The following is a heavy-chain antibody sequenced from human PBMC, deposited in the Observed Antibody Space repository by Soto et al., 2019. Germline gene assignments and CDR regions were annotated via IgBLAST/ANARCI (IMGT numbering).Heavy chain of an antibody. CDR1: GGSISSSSYY. CDR2: IYYSGST. Sequence: PSETLSLTCTVSGGSISSSSYYWGWIRQPPGKGLEWIGSIYYSGSTYYNPSLKSRVTISVDTSKNQFSLKLSSVTAADTAVYYCARVRRRFLEWRHYGMDGWGQGTTVTVSS. J-gene: IGHJ6*02. D-gene: IGHD3-3*01. CDR3: ARVRRRFLEWRHYGMDG. V-gene: IGHV4-39*01.